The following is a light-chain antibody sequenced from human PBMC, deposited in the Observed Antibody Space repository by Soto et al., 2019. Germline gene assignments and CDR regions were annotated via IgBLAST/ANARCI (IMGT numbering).Light chain of an antibody. CDR2: AAS. V-gene: IGKV1-39*01. Sequence: DIQMTQSPSSLSASVGDTVTITCRASQSISIYLNWYQQKPGKAPSLLIYAASSLQNRVPSRFSGSGSGTHFTFTISSLQREDFATCYCQQSYRAPLTFGGGTKVEIK. CDR3: QQSYRAPLT. CDR1: QSISIY. J-gene: IGKJ4*01.